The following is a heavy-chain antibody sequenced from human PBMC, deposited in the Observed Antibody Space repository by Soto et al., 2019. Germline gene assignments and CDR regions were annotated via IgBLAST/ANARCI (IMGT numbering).Heavy chain of an antibody. CDR2: IYSSGST. D-gene: IGHD1-1*01. V-gene: IGHV4-59*08. CDR3: ARLYLERRFDF. CDR1: GVSISSYY. J-gene: IGHJ4*02. Sequence: SETLSLTCTVSGVSISSYYWSWIRQPPGKGLEWIGYIYSSGSTNYNPSLKSRVTISVDTSKNQFSLKLSSVTAADTAVYYCARLYLERRFDFWGQGTLVTVSS.